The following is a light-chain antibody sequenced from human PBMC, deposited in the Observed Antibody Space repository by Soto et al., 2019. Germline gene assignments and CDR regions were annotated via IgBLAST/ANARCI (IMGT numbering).Light chain of an antibody. V-gene: IGLV1-51*02. CDR1: SPNIGNNI. J-gene: IGLJ2*01. CDR2: EDN. Sequence: QSVLTQPPSVSAAPGQKVTISCSGSSPNIGNNIVSWYQQLPGTAPKLLIYEDNKRPSGIPDRFYGSKSGTSATLGITGLQTGDEAEYYCASWDSSLTGGVFGGGTQLTVL. CDR3: ASWDSSLTGGV.